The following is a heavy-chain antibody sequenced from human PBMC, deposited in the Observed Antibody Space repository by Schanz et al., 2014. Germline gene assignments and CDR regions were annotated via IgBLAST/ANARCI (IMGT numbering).Heavy chain of an antibody. V-gene: IGHV3-23*01. Sequence: EVQLLESGGGLVQPGGSLRLSCAGSGFTFSSYAMSWVRQTPGKGLEWVSVISGSGVTIYYADSVKGRFTISRDNSKNTLYLLMNSLRAEDTAVYYCAKDLISGWSGFDYWGQGTLVTVSS. D-gene: IGHD6-19*01. CDR2: ISGSGVTI. CDR3: AKDLISGWSGFDY. J-gene: IGHJ4*02. CDR1: GFTFSSYA.